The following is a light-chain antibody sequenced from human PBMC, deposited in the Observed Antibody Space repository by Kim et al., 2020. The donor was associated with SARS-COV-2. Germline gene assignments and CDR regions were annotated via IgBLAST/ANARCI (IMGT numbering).Light chain of an antibody. CDR2: GAA. J-gene: IGKJ5*01. CDR1: QRVSSN. V-gene: IGKV3-15*01. CDR3: QQFYNWPPIT. Sequence: PGERDTHACRARQRVSSNLAWYQQKPGQAPRLLLYGAATRATGVRARFSGSGSGTEFTLTISSLQSEDSAVYYCQQFYNWPPITFGQGTRLEIK.